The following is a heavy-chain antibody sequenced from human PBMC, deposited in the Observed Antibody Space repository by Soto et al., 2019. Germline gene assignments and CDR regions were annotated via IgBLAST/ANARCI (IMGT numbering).Heavy chain of an antibody. CDR3: VKERYAQLWLEDYGMDV. CDR2: ISGSGETP. CDR1: GFTFSNYP. V-gene: IGHV3-23*01. D-gene: IGHD5-18*01. J-gene: IGHJ6*02. Sequence: EVQLLESGGGLVQPGGSLRLSCAASGFTFSNYPMSWVRQAPGKGLEWVSGISGSGETPYYADSVKGRFTISRDNYKNTLYLQMSSLGPEDTAVYYCVKERYAQLWLEDYGMDVWGQGTTVTV.